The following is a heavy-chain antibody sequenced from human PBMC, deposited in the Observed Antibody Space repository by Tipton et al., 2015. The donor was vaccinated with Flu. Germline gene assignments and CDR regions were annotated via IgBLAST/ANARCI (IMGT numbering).Heavy chain of an antibody. CDR1: GASFSGYY. V-gene: IGHV4-34*01. Sequence: TLSLTCAVYGASFSGYYWSWIRQPPGKGLEWIGEINHGGITNYSPSLKSRITISVDTSKNQSSLNLSSVTAADTAVYYCARHRRPSSWDFDYWGQGSLVTVSS. J-gene: IGHJ4*02. CDR3: ARHRRPSSWDFDY. CDR2: INHGGIT. D-gene: IGHD6-13*01.